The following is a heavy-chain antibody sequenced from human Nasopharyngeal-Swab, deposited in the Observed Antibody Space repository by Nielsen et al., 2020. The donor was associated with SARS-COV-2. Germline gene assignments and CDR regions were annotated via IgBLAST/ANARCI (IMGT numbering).Heavy chain of an antibody. Sequence: GGSLRLSCAASGFTFSSYAMRWVRPAPGKGLEWVSIISGSGDTTYYADSVNDRFTISRDNSKNTLYLQMNSLRVEDTALYYCAKAPYLRGLDVWGQGTTVTVSS. J-gene: IGHJ6*02. D-gene: IGHD2-21*01. CDR3: AKAPYLRGLDV. V-gene: IGHV3-23*01. CDR2: ISGSGDTT. CDR1: GFTFSSYA.